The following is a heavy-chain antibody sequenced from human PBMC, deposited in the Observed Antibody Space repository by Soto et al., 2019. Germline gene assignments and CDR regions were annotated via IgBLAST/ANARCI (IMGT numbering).Heavy chain of an antibody. CDR3: ARDHYYDSSGYFPVGFDP. Sequence: GASVKVSCKASGYTFTGYYMHWVRQAPGQGLEWMGWINPNSGGTNYAQKFQGRVTMTRDTSISTAYMELSRLRSDDTAVYYCARDHYYDSSGYFPVGFDPWGQGTLVTVSS. CDR1: GYTFTGYY. D-gene: IGHD3-22*01. J-gene: IGHJ5*02. CDR2: INPNSGGT. V-gene: IGHV1-2*02.